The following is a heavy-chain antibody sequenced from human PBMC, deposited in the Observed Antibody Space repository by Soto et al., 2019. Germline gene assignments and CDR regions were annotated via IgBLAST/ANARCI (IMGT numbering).Heavy chain of an antibody. CDR1: GFTFSSYG. D-gene: IGHD4-17*01. J-gene: IGHJ4*02. CDR3: AKHIGILTGTSDY. Sequence: EVQLLESGGGLVQPGGSLRLSCAASGFTFSSYGMSWVRQAPGKGLEWVSVISGSGDSTYYADSVKGRFTISRDNTKNTLYQQMNSLRAEDTAVYYCAKHIGILTGTSDYWGQGTLVTVSS. V-gene: IGHV3-23*01. CDR2: ISGSGDST.